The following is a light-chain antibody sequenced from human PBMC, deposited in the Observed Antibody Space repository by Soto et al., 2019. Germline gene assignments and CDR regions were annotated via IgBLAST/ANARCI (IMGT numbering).Light chain of an antibody. Sequence: QFALTQPASVSGSPGQSITISCTGTSSDIGAYNFVSWYQQHPGKAPKLMLYDVNIRPSGVSNRFSGSKSGNTASLTISGLQAEDEADYYCCSYAGSSTRYVFGTGTKVTVL. V-gene: IGLV2-14*03. CDR2: DVN. CDR1: SSDIGAYNF. J-gene: IGLJ1*01. CDR3: CSYAGSSTRYV.